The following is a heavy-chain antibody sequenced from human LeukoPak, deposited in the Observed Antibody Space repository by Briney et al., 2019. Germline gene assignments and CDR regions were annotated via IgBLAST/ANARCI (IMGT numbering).Heavy chain of an antibody. CDR2: INPNSGGT. CDR1: GYTFTNSY. V-gene: IGHV1-2*02. Sequence: ASVKVSCKASGYTFTNSYIHWVRQAPGQGLEWMGWINPNSGGTNYAQKFQGRVTVTRDTSISTAYMELSRLRSDDTAVYYCAREAYDSGSFRTDYYYMDVWGKGTTVTISS. D-gene: IGHD3-10*01. J-gene: IGHJ6*03. CDR3: AREAYDSGSFRTDYYYMDV.